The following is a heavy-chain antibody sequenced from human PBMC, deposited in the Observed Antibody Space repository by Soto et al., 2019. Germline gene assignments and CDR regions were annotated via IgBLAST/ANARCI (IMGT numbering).Heavy chain of an antibody. CDR1: GGSISSGDYY. Sequence: SETLSLSCTVCGGSISSGDYYWSWIRQPPGKGLEWIGYIYYSGSTYYNPSLKSRVTISVDTSKNQFSLKLSSVTAADTAVYYCARDDRSSYYGMDVWGQGTTVTVSS. J-gene: IGHJ6*02. V-gene: IGHV4-30-4*01. CDR2: IYYSGST. CDR3: ARDDRSSYYGMDV. D-gene: IGHD3-22*01.